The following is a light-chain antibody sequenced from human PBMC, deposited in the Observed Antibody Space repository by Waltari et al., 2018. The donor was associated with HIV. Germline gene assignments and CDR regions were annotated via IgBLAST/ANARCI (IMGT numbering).Light chain of an antibody. CDR3: QHYDSSVT. CDR2: DAS. V-gene: IGKV3-20*01. Sequence: EIVLTQSPVTLSQSPGERATLSCRASQSVNSYLAWYQHKTGQSPRLLIYDASTRATGIPDRFSGSGSGTDFTLTISRLDPEDFAVYYCQHYDSSVTFGQGTRLEIK. J-gene: IGKJ5*01. CDR1: QSVNSY.